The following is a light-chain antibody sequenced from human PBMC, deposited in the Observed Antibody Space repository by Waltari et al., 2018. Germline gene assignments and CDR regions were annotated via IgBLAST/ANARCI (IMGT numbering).Light chain of an antibody. CDR3: AAWDDSLNGWV. Sequence: QSVLTQPPSASGTPGQRVPIPGSGRTPNHGSNVLSWYQQLPRTAPKFLIYSNNQRPSGVPDRFSGSKSGTSASLAISGLQSEDEAAYYCAAWDDSLNGWVFGGGTKLTVL. CDR2: SNN. V-gene: IGLV1-44*01. J-gene: IGLJ3*02. CDR1: TPNHGSNV.